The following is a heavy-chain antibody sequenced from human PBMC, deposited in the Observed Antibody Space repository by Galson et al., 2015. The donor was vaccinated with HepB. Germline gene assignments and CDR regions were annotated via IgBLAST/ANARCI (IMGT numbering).Heavy chain of an antibody. J-gene: IGHJ5*02. Sequence: SVKVSCKASGYTFTGYYMHWVRQAPGQGLEWMGRINPNSGGTNYAQKFQGRVTMTRDTSISTAYMELSRLRSDDTAVYYCAREAKWELLRVNWFDPWGQGTLVTVSS. CDR3: AREAKWELLRVNWFDP. D-gene: IGHD1-26*01. CDR2: INPNSGGT. CDR1: GYTFTGYY. V-gene: IGHV1-2*06.